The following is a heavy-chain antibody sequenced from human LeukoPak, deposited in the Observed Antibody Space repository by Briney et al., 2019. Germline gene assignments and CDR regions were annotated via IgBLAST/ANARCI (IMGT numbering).Heavy chain of an antibody. CDR3: AKIRTPFYSSSWSTSLYMDV. Sequence: PGGSLRLSCVASGFAFSTYAMSWVRQAPGKGLEWVSGISGSGGSIYHPDSLRGRFTISRDNSKNTLYLQMNSLRADDTAIYYCAKIRTPFYSSSWSTSLYMDVWGKGTTVTVSS. J-gene: IGHJ6*03. D-gene: IGHD6-13*01. CDR2: ISGSGGSI. CDR1: GFAFSTYA. V-gene: IGHV3-23*01.